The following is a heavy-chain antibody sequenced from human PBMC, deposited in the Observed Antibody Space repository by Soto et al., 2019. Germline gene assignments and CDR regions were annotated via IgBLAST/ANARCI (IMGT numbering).Heavy chain of an antibody. CDR1: GFSVSDYN. J-gene: IGHJ5*02. V-gene: IGHV3-48*01. Sequence: EVQVVESGGALVQPGGSLRLSCAASGFSVSDYNMNWVRQAPGKGLEWISFIGYGGRTYYAGSVEGRFTIARDSGRNSLYLQMSSLRAEDTAMYYCARDPGKSSGWPIFAPGGQGTLVTVSS. CDR3: ARDPGKSSGWPIFAP. CDR2: IGYGGRT. D-gene: IGHD6-19*01.